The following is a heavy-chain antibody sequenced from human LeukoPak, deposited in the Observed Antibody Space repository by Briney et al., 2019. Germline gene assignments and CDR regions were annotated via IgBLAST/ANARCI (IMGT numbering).Heavy chain of an antibody. CDR2: IYYSGST. CDR3: ARIAVSSGWGYFDY. Sequence: ASETLSLTCTVSGGSISSSSYYWGWIRQPPGKGLEWIGSIYYSGSTYYNPSLKSRVTISVDTSKNQFSLKLSSVTAADTAVYYCARIAVSSGWGYFDYWGQGTLVTASS. CDR1: GGSISSSSYY. V-gene: IGHV4-39*01. J-gene: IGHJ4*02. D-gene: IGHD6-19*01.